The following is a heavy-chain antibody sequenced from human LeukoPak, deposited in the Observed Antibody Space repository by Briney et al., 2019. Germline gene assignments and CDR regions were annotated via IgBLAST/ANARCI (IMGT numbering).Heavy chain of an antibody. CDR1: GFTFSNYA. Sequence: PGGSLRLSCAASGFTFSNYAMNWVRQAPGKGLEWVSGISESGGNTFYADSVKGRFTISRDNSKNTLYLQMNSLRAEDTAVYYCAKGSKEVLFTRDHCMDVWGKGTTVTISS. J-gene: IGHJ6*03. CDR2: ISESGGNT. D-gene: IGHD3-3*01. CDR3: AKGSKEVLFTRDHCMDV. V-gene: IGHV3-23*01.